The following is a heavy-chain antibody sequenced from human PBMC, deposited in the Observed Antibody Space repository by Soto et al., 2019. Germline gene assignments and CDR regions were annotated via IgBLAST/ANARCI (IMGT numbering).Heavy chain of an antibody. CDR3: ARGGSTIFGVVIPLPRDV. CDR1: GYTFTSYD. V-gene: IGHV1-8*01. CDR2: MNPNSGNT. Sequence: EASVKVSCKASGYTFTSYDINWVRQATGQGLEWMGWMNPNSGNTGYAQKFQGRVTMTRNTSISTAYMELSSLRSEDTAVYCCARGGSTIFGVVIPLPRDVWGQGTTVTVSS. J-gene: IGHJ6*02. D-gene: IGHD3-3*01.